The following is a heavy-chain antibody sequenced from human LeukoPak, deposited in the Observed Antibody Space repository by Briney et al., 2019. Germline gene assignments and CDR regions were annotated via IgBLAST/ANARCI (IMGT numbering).Heavy chain of an antibody. J-gene: IGHJ4*02. CDR1: GFTFSSYG. V-gene: IGHV3-30*03. CDR2: ISYDGSNK. Sequence: GGSLRLSCAASGFTFSSYGMHWVRQAPGKGLEWVAVISYDGSNKYYADSVKGRFTISRDNSKNTLYLQMNSLRAEDTAVYYCAGVYALELGYYFDYWGQGTPVTVS. CDR3: AGVYALELGYYFDY. D-gene: IGHD2-8*01.